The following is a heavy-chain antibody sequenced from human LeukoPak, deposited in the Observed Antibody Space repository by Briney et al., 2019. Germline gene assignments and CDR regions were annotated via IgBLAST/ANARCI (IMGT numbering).Heavy chain of an antibody. CDR1: GGSISSSTYY. CDR2: FYDSGST. CDR3: ARHSLYSYGHGLFDY. Sequence: SETLSLTCTVSGGSISSSTYYWDWIRQPPGKGLEWIGNFYDSGSTWYNPSLKSRVTMSVDTSTNQFSVKLSSVTAADTAVYYCARHSLYSYGHGLFDYWGQGTLVTVSS. V-gene: IGHV4-39*01. J-gene: IGHJ4*02. D-gene: IGHD5-18*01.